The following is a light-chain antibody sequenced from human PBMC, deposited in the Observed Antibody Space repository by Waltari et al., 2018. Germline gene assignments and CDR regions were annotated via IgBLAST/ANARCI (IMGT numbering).Light chain of an antibody. J-gene: IGKJ1*01. CDR3: MQALQTWA. CDR2: LGS. Sequence: VVTQSPLSLPVTPGEPATISCRSSQSLLHSNGYNYLEWYVQRPGQSPQLLIYLGSTRAPGVPDRFSGSGSGTDFTLKISRVEAEDVGVYYCMQALQTWAFGQGTKVEIK. CDR1: QSLLHSNGYNY. V-gene: IGKV2-28*01.